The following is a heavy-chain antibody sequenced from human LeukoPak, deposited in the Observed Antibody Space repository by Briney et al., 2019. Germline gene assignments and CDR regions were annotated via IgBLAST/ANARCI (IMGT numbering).Heavy chain of an antibody. CDR3: ARANYGMDV. Sequence: SETLSLTCTVSGGSISSYYWSWIRQPPGKGLEWIGYIYYSGSTNYNPSLKSRVTISVDTSKNQFSLKLSSVTAADTAVYYCARANYGMDVWGQGTTVTVSS. V-gene: IGHV4-59*08. J-gene: IGHJ6*02. CDR2: IYYSGST. CDR1: GGSISSYY.